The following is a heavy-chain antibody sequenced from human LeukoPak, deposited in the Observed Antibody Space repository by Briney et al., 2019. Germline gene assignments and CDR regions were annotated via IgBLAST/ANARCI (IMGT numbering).Heavy chain of an antibody. CDR1: GFTLNNAW. Sequence: GGSLRLSCAASGFTLNNAWMSWVRQAPGKGLEWLGRIKRETDGGTIDYAAPVKGRFTISRDDSRNTLYLQMNSLRAEDTAVYYCARVWFGDYYFDYWGQGTLVTVSS. CDR2: IKRETDGGTI. J-gene: IGHJ4*02. V-gene: IGHV3-15*01. CDR3: ARVWFGDYYFDY. D-gene: IGHD3-10*01.